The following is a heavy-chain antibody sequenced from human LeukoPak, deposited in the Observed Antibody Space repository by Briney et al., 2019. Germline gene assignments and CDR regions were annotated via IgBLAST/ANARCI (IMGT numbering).Heavy chain of an antibody. CDR3: ASSSSRSPSGIDY. D-gene: IGHD2-2*01. CDR1: GGSISSGSYY. Sequence: TSEILSLTCTVSGGSISSGSYYWSWIRQPAGKGLEWIGRIYTSGSTNYNPSLKSRVTISVDTSKNQFSLKLSSVTAADTAVYYCASSSSRSPSGIDYWGQGTLVTVSS. CDR2: IYTSGST. J-gene: IGHJ4*02. V-gene: IGHV4-61*02.